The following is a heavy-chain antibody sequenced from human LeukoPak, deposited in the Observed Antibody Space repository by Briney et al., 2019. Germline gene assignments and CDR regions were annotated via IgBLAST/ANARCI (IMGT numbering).Heavy chain of an antibody. CDR1: GGSISSGDYY. CDR3: ARLTGYDWESSYDY. Sequence: NPSETLSLTCNVSGGSISSGDYYWGWIRQPPGKGLEWIGRIYYRGSTYYNPSLKSRVTISVDTSKNQFSLKLSSVTAADTAVYYCARLTGYDWESSYDYWGQGTLVTVSS. D-gene: IGHD5-12*01. V-gene: IGHV4-39*07. J-gene: IGHJ4*02. CDR2: IYYRGST.